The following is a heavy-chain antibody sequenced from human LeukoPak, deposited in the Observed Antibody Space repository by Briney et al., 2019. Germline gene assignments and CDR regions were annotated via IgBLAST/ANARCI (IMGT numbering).Heavy chain of an antibody. J-gene: IGHJ2*01. CDR3: ARDPDDLRYFDL. CDR1: GGSISSGGYS. Sequence: SETLSLTCAVSGGSISSGGYSWSWIRQPPGKGLEWIGYIYYSGSTYYNPSLKSRVTISVDTSKNQFSLKLSSVTAADTAVYYCARDPDDLRYFDLWGRGTLVTVSS. CDR2: IYYSGST. V-gene: IGHV4-30-4*07.